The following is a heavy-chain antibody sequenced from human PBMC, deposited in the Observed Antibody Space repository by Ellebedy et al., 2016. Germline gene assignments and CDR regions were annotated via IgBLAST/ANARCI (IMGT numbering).Heavy chain of an antibody. CDR1: GFTFDDYS. V-gene: IGHV3-43*01. Sequence: GGSLRLSCAASGFTFDDYSMNWVRQPPGKGLEWVSLINWDGGATYYSPSVKGRFTISRDNSQNSLYLQMNSLTTDDTAFYYCAKEAYTGYEVLWSWGQGTLVTVSS. CDR2: INWDGGAT. CDR3: AKEAYTGYEVLWS. D-gene: IGHD5-12*01. J-gene: IGHJ5*02.